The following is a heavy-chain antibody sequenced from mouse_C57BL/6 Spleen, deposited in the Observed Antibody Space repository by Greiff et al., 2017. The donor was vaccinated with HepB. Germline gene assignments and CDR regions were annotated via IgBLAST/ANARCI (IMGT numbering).Heavy chain of an antibody. V-gene: IGHV1-72*01. D-gene: IGHD4-1*01. CDR3: AREGFTGTFSLYFDY. CDR2: IDPNSGGT. CDR1: GYTFTSYW. Sequence: QVQLQQSGAELVKPGASVKLSCKASGYTFTSYWMHWVKQRPGRGLEWIGRIDPNSGGTKYNEKFKSKATLTVDKPSSTAYMQLSSLTSEDSAVYYWAREGFTGTFSLYFDYWGQGTTLTVSS. J-gene: IGHJ2*01.